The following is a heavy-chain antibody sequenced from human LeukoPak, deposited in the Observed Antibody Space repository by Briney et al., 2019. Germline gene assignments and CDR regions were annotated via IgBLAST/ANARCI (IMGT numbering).Heavy chain of an antibody. CDR2: IYNGGST. V-gene: IGHV4-59*01. J-gene: IGHJ4*02. CDR1: GVSISSNY. Sequence: SETLSLTCTVSGVSISSNYWNWIRQPPGKGLEWIGYIYNGGSTNYNPSLKSRVTISVDTSKNQFSLKLTSVTAADTAVYYCATLRDGYEFDYWGQGTLVTVSS. CDR3: ATLRDGYEFDY. D-gene: IGHD5-24*01.